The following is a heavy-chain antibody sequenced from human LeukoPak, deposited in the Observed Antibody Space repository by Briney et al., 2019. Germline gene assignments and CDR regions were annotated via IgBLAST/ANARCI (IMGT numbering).Heavy chain of an antibody. V-gene: IGHV1-2*02. CDR1: GYTFTGYY. D-gene: IGHD5-12*01. Sequence: ASVKVSCKASGYTFTGYYLHWVRQAPGQGLEWMGWIDPNSGGTNYAQKFQGRVTMTRDTSISTAYMELSRLRSDDTAVYYCALLNRATGGFDYWGQGTLVTVSS. J-gene: IGHJ4*02. CDR3: ALLNRATGGFDY. CDR2: IDPNSGGT.